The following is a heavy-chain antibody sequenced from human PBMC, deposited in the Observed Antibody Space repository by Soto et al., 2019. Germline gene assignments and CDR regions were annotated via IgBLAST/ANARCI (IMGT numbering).Heavy chain of an antibody. D-gene: IGHD6-6*01. V-gene: IGHV1-24*01. J-gene: IGHJ3*02. CDR2: FDPEDGET. Sequence: ASVKVSCKVSGYTLTELSMHWVRQAPGKGLEWMGGFDPEDGETIYAQKFQGRVTMTEDTSTDTAYMELSSLRSEDTAVYYCATRLNRRIVIAARSFAFDIWGQGTMVTVSS. CDR3: ATRLNRRIVIAARSFAFDI. CDR1: GYTLTELS.